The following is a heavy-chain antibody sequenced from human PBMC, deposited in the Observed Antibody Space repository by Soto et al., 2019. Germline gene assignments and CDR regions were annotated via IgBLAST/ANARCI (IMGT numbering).Heavy chain of an antibody. V-gene: IGHV1-69*04. CDR1: GGTFSSYT. CDR3: ARDRAASSYYYYYGMDV. CDR2: IIPILGIA. J-gene: IGHJ6*02. Sequence: SVKVSCKASGGTFSSYTVSWVRQAPGKGLEWMGRIIPILGIANYAQKFQGRVTITADKSTSTAYMERSSLRSEDTAVYYCARDRAASSYYYYYGMDVWGQGTTVTGSS. D-gene: IGHD6-6*01.